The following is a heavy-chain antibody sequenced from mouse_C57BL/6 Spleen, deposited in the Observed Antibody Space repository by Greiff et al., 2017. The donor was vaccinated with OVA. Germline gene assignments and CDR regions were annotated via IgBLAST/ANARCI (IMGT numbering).Heavy chain of an antibody. D-gene: IGHD2-10*01. J-gene: IGHJ4*01. CDR3: ARGLLPTHYYAMDY. Sequence: QVQLQQPGAELVKPGASVKMSCKASGYTFTSYWITWVKQRPGQGLEWIGDIYPGSGSTNYNEKFKSKATLTVDTSSSTAYMQLSSLTSEYSAVYYCARGLLPTHYYAMDYWGQGTSVTVSS. CDR2: IYPGSGST. V-gene: IGHV1-55*01. CDR1: GYTFTSYW.